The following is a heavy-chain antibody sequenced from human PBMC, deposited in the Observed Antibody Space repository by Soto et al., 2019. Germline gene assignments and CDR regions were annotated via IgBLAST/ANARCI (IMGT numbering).Heavy chain of an antibody. CDR1: GGSFIGYY. CDR3: ARGSDIVATIWGSGWFDP. CDR2: ANPSGST. V-gene: IGHV4-34*01. D-gene: IGHD5-12*01. Sequence: QVHLQQWGAGLLKPSETLSLTCAVYGGSFIGYYWNWIRQPPGKGLEWIGEANPSGSTNYNPSLKSRVTISVDTSKCQFSLRLSSVTAADTAVYYCARGSDIVATIWGSGWFDPWGQGTLVTVSS. J-gene: IGHJ5*02.